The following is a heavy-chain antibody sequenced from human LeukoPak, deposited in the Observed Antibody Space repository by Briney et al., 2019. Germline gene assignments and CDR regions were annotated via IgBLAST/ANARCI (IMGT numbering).Heavy chain of an antibody. CDR1: GYTFAGYY. CDR2: INPNSGGT. V-gene: IGHV1-2*02. J-gene: IGHJ6*03. CDR3: ARDLHRVVVRGVPHYYNYMDV. Sequence: ASVKVSRKASGYTFAGYYMHWVRQAPGQGLEWMGWINPNSGGTNYAQKFQGRVTMTRDTSISTAYMDLRSLRSDDTAVYYCARDLHRVVVRGVPHYYNYMDVWGKGTTVTISS. D-gene: IGHD3-10*01.